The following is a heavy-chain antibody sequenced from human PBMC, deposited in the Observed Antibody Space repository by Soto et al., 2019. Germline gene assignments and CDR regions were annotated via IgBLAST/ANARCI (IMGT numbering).Heavy chain of an antibody. Sequence: GGSLRLSCAASGFTFSSYAMSWVRQAPGKGLEWVSAISGSGGSTYYADSVKGRFTISRDNSKNTLYLQMNSLRAEDTAVYYCAKNQLWLMRRGYYYYYMDVWGKGTTVTVSS. CDR3: AKNQLWLMRRGYYYYYMDV. CDR2: ISGSGGST. D-gene: IGHD5-18*01. V-gene: IGHV3-23*01. CDR1: GFTFSSYA. J-gene: IGHJ6*03.